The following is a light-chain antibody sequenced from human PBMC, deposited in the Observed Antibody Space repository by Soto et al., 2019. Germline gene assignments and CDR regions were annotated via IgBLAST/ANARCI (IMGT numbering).Light chain of an antibody. CDR3: QQANRFPLT. Sequence: DIQMTQSPSTLSASVGDRVTITCRASQSISSWLAWYQQKPGKAPKLLIYKASSLESGVPSRFSGSGSGTDFTLTISSLQADDFAVYYCQQANRFPLTFGGGTKVDIK. V-gene: IGKV1-5*03. CDR1: QSISSW. CDR2: KAS. J-gene: IGKJ4*02.